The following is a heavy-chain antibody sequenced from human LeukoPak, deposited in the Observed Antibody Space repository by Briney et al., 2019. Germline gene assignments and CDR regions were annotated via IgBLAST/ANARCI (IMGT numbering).Heavy chain of an antibody. V-gene: IGHV4-4*07. J-gene: IGHJ4*02. Sequence: SETLSLTCTVPGGSISSYYWSWIRQPAGKGLEWIGRIYTSGSTNYNPSLKSRVTMSVDTSKNQFSLKLSSVAAANTAVYCCASHQRSTSYYDSSGYLGYWGQGTLVTVSS. D-gene: IGHD3-22*01. CDR3: ASHQRSTSYYDSSGYLGY. CDR2: IYTSGST. CDR1: GGSISSYY.